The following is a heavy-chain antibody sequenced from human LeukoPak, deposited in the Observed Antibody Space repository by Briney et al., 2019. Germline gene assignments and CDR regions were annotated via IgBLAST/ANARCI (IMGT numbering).Heavy chain of an antibody. J-gene: IGHJ4*02. CDR3: ASGGLGARKFYSDPFHY. CDR2: IYSAGGR. V-gene: IGHV3-53*05. CDR1: GFTVSSNY. Sequence: GGSLRLSCAASGFTVSSNYMSWVRQPPGKGLEWVSIIYSAGGRYYADSVRGRFTISRDDSKNTMFLQMNSLRVDDTAVYYCASGGLGARKFYSDPFHYWGQGILVTVSS. D-gene: IGHD2-15*01.